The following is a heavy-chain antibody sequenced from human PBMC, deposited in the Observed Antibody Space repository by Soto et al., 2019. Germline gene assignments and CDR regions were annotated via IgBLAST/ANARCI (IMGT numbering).Heavy chain of an antibody. CDR3: AHRQRGGILTVTIGAFDI. CDR1: GFSLSTRGVG. CDR2: IYWDDDK. D-gene: IGHD3-9*01. J-gene: IGHJ3*02. Sequence: QITLKESGPTLVKPTQTLTLTCTFSGFSLSTRGVGVGWIRQPPGKALEWLALIYWDDDKRYSPSLKRRLTISADTSTSQVVLTMTNMDPVDTATYYCAHRQRGGILTVTIGAFDIWGQGTMVTVSS. V-gene: IGHV2-5*02.